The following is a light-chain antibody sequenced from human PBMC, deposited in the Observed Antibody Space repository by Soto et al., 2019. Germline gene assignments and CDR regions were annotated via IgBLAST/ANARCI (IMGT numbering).Light chain of an antibody. CDR1: QSISSY. J-gene: IGKJ2*01. Sequence: DIQMTQSPSSLSASVGDRVTITCRASQSISSYLNWYQQKPGKAPKLLIYAASSLPSGIPSRFSGSGSGTDFTLTIRSLQPEDFATYYCQQSYSTPRYTFGQGTKLEIK. V-gene: IGKV1-39*01. CDR3: QQSYSTPRYT. CDR2: AAS.